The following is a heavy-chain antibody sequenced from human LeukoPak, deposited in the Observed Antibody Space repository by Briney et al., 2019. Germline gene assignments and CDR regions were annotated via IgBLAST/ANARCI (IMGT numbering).Heavy chain of an antibody. CDR1: EFTLSRYW. V-gene: IGHV3-7*01. J-gene: IGHJ4*02. CDR3: ATSDY. CDR2: INQDGSEK. Sequence: GGSLRLSCAASEFTLSRYWMSWVRQAPGKGLEWVANINQDGSEKYYVDSVKGRFTISRDNAKNSLYLQMNSLRAEDTAVSYCATSDYWGQGTLVTVSS.